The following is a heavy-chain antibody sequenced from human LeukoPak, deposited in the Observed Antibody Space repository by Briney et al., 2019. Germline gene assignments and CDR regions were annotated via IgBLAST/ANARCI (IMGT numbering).Heavy chain of an antibody. CDR3: ARVEYSYDHLKIDY. V-gene: IGHV4-34*01. CDR2: INHSGST. J-gene: IGHJ4*02. D-gene: IGHD5-18*01. Sequence: SWFRQPPGKGLEWIGEINHSGSTNYNPSLKSRVTISVDTSKNQFSLKLSSVTAADTAVYYCARVEYSYDHLKIDYWGQGTLVTVSS.